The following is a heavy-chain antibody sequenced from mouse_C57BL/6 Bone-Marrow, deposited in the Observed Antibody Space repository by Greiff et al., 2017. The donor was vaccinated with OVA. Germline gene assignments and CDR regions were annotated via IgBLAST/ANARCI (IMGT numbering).Heavy chain of an antibody. J-gene: IGHJ1*03. Sequence: EVQLQQSGAELARPGASVKLSCKASGYTFTSYGISWVKQRTGQGLEWIGRIDPEDGETKYAPKFQGKATITADTSSNTAYLQLSSLTSEDTAVYYCARPIYYYGSSSHWYFDVWGTGTTVTVSS. CDR1: GYTFTSYG. CDR3: ARPIYYYGSSSHWYFDV. V-gene: IGHV14-2*01. CDR2: IDPEDGET. D-gene: IGHD1-1*01.